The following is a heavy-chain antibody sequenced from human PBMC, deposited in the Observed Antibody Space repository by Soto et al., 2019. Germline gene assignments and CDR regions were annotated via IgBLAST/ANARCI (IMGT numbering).Heavy chain of an antibody. CDR1: GFTFSNYA. V-gene: IGHV3-23*01. CDR2: ISGSGGTT. Sequence: EVQLLESGGGLVQPGGSLRLSCAASGFTFSNYAIAWVRQAPGKGLEWVSGISGSGGTTYYADSVKGRFTISRDNSKDTLHWQMTSLRAEDTAVYYCAKTPRQWLVDFDYWGQGALVTVSS. CDR3: AKTPRQWLVDFDY. J-gene: IGHJ4*02. D-gene: IGHD6-19*01.